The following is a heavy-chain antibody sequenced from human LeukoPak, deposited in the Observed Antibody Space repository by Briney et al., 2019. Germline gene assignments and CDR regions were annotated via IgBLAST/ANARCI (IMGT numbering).Heavy chain of an antibody. CDR3: AKDLTTSTWYGPIWDF. V-gene: IGHV3-23*01. CDR2: ISGSGGST. Sequence: PGGSLRLSCAASGFTFSSYAMSWVRQAPGKGLEWVSAISGSGGSTYYADSVKGRFTISRDNSKNTLYLLMNSLRVEDTALYYCAKDLTTSTWYGPIWDFWGQGTLVTVSS. J-gene: IGHJ4*02. D-gene: IGHD6-13*01. CDR1: GFTFSSYA.